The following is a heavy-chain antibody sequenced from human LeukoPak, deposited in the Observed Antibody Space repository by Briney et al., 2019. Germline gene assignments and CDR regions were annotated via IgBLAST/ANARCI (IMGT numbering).Heavy chain of an antibody. Sequence: SETLSLTCTVSGASISTGSSYWSWIRQPAGEGLEWIGRIHNSGSTNYNPSLNSRVTISVDTSKNQVSLKLTSVTAADTAVYYCARNGYGSGSSWWGQGTLVTVSS. D-gene: IGHD3-10*01. CDR3: ARNGYGSGSSW. J-gene: IGHJ4*02. V-gene: IGHV4-61*02. CDR2: IHNSGST. CDR1: GASISTGSSY.